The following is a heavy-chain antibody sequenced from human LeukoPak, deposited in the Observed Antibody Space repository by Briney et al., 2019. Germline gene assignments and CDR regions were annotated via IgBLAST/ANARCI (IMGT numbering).Heavy chain of an antibody. CDR3: ARGSAGRSWFDS. CDR2: IQFSGNT. J-gene: IGHJ5*01. Sequence: SDTLSLIRTVSGGPLTRVNFYWGWLRQPPGKGLEWVDYIQFSGNTNYNASLKSRVTISVDTSKNHFSLKLSSLTTADSAVYSCARGSAGRSWFDSWGQGTLVIVSS. V-gene: IGHV4-61*01. CDR1: GGPLTRVNFY.